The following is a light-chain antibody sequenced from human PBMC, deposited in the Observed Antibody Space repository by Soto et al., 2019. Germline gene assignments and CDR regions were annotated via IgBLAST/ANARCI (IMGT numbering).Light chain of an antibody. Sequence: EIVLTQSPGTLSLSPGERATLSCRASQSFSSSYLAWYQQKPGQAPRLLIYAASSRATGIPDRFSGSVSGTDFTLTISRLEPEDFAVYYCQQYRSSPRITFGHGTKVDIK. CDR2: AAS. V-gene: IGKV3-20*01. J-gene: IGKJ3*01. CDR3: QQYRSSPRIT. CDR1: QSFSSSY.